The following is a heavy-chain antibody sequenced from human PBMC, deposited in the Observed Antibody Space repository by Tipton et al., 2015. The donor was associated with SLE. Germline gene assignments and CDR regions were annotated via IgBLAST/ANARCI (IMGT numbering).Heavy chain of an antibody. V-gene: IGHV4-30-2*01. CDR3: ARDGYAGFDY. CDR1: GGSISSGGYS. D-gene: IGHD2-2*03. CDR2: IYHSGST. J-gene: IGHJ4*02. Sequence: TLSLTCAVSGGSISSGGYSWSWIRQPPGKGLEWIGYIYHSGSTYCNPSLKSRVTISVDRSKNQFSLKLSSVTAADTAVYYCARDGYAGFDYWGQGTLVTVSS.